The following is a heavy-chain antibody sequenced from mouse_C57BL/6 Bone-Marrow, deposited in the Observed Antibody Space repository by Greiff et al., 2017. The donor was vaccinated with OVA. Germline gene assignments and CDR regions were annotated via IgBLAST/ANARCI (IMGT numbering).Heavy chain of an antibody. CDR3: ARKGNYDYYYFDY. D-gene: IGHD2-4*01. CDR2: IYPGSGSP. V-gene: IGHV1-55*01. Sequence: QVQLQQPGAELVKPGASVKMSCKASGYTFTSYWITWVKQRPGPGLEWIGDIYPGSGSPNYNEKFKSKATLTVDTSSSTAYMQLSSLTSEDSAVYYWARKGNYDYYYFDYWGQGTTLTVSS. CDR1: GYTFTSYW. J-gene: IGHJ2*01.